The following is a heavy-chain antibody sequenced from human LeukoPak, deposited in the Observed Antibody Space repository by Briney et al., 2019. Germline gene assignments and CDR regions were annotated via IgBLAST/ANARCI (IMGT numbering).Heavy chain of an antibody. Sequence: PSETLSLTCAVYSGTFSGYYWSWIRQPPGKGLEWIGEINHRGSTNYNPSLKSRVTISVDTSKNQFSLKLSSVTAADTAVYYCARCKRVLMRPIGYCSGGSCYQYYYYYGMDVWGQGTTVTVSS. J-gene: IGHJ6*02. V-gene: IGHV4-34*01. CDR1: SGTFSGYY. CDR3: ARCKRVLMRPIGYCSGGSCYQYYYYYGMDV. D-gene: IGHD2-15*01. CDR2: INHRGST.